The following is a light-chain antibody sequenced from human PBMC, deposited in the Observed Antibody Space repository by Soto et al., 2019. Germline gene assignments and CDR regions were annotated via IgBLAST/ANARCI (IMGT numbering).Light chain of an antibody. V-gene: IGKV3-20*01. CDR3: QQYCSSPPRYT. Sequence: EIVLTQSPGTLSLSPGERATLSCRASQSVSSSYLAWYQQKPGQAPRLLIYGASSRATGIPDRFSGSGSGTDFTLTISRLEPEDLAVYYCQQYCSSPPRYTFGHGTKLEIK. CDR1: QSVSSSY. CDR2: GAS. J-gene: IGKJ2*01.